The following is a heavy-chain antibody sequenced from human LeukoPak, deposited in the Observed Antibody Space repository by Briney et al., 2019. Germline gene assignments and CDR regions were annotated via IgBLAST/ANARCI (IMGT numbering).Heavy chain of an antibody. J-gene: IGHJ4*02. D-gene: IGHD6-19*01. CDR3: ASPGSGWHF. Sequence: DSVKGRFTISRDNSKNTQYLQMNSLRGEDTAVYYCASPGSGWHFWGQGTLVTVSS. V-gene: IGHV3-30*01.